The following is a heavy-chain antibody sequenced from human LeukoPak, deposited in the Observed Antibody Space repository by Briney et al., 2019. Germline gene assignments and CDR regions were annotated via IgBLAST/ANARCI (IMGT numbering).Heavy chain of an antibody. CDR1: GFTFSNAW. Sequence: GGSLRLSCAASGFTFSNAWMTWVRQAPGKGLEWVGRIKSESVGGAIDYAAPVKGRFTISRDDSKNTAYLQMNSLKTEDTAVYYCTRRQSTYGDYVMDYYGMDVWGQGTTVTVSS. D-gene: IGHD4-17*01. J-gene: IGHJ6*02. CDR2: IKSESVGGAI. V-gene: IGHV3-15*01. CDR3: TRRQSTYGDYVMDYYGMDV.